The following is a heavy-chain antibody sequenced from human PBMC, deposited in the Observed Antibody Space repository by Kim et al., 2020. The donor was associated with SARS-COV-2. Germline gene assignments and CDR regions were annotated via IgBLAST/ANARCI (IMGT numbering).Heavy chain of an antibody. Sequence: ASVKVSCKASGYTFTSYGISWVRQAPGQGLEWMGWISAYNGNTNYAQKLQGRVTMTTDTSTSTAYMEPRSLRSDDTAVYYCARVPLGYDILTGYYLSDYYYGMDVWGQGTTVTVSS. CDR1: GYTFTSYG. J-gene: IGHJ6*02. V-gene: IGHV1-18*01. CDR2: ISAYNGNT. D-gene: IGHD3-9*01. CDR3: ARVPLGYDILTGYYLSDYYYGMDV.